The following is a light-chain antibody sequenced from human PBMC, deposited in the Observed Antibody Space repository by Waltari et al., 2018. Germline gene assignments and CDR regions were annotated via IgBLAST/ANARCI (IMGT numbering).Light chain of an antibody. CDR2: AAS. J-gene: IGKJ4*01. Sequence: DIQMTQSPSSLSASVGDRVTFTCRASETIDTYLSWYQQNPGRALKLLIFAASNLQGGVPSRFSGSGSGTDFNLTISRLQAEDFATYFCQQTYASPTFGGGTKVDIK. V-gene: IGKV1-39*01. CDR1: ETIDTY. CDR3: QQTYASPT.